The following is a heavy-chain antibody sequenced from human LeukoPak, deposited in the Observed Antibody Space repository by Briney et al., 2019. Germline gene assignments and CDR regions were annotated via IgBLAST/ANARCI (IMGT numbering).Heavy chain of an antibody. CDR2: IKPNTDGGTA. CDR3: ATYPQNRH. CDR1: GFSFNTYS. D-gene: IGHD2/OR15-2a*01. V-gene: IGHV3-15*01. J-gene: IGHJ4*02. Sequence: GGSLRLSCAASGFSFNTYSIHWVRQAPGKGVEWLGRIKPNTDGGTAAYAAPVEDRFTISRDDLKGMLYLQMNSLKIEDTAVYYCATYPQNRHWGQGTLVTVSS.